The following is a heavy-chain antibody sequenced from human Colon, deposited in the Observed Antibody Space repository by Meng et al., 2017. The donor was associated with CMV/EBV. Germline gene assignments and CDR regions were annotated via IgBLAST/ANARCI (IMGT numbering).Heavy chain of an antibody. Sequence: QIPLKESGPTLMQPTQTLTRTCTVSGFSLRTPEVGVHWIRQPPGKALEWLALIYWDDDNQFRPSLKNRITITKDTSKNQVVLTMTNMDPVDTATYYCAHGRGWLTDYWGQGTLVTVSS. V-gene: IGHV2-5*02. CDR1: GFSLRTPEVG. J-gene: IGHJ4*02. CDR2: IYWDDDN. D-gene: IGHD6-19*01. CDR3: AHGRGWLTDY.